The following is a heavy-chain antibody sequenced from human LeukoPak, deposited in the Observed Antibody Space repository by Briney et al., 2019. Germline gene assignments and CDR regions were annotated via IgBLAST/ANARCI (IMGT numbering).Heavy chain of an antibody. J-gene: IGHJ5*02. V-gene: IGHV4-4*07. CDR3: AREPVP. CDR1: GGSINNYY. CDR2: IFSSGDA. Sequence: SETLSLTCIVSGGSINNYYWTWIRQPAGKGLEWIGRIFSSGDASYNPSLESRVTMSVDTSKNQFSLKLTYVTAADTAVYYCAREPVPWGQGILVTVPS.